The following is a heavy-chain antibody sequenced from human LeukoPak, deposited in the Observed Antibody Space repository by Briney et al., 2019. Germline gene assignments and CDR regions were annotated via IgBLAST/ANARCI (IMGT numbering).Heavy chain of an antibody. CDR2: IYHSGST. CDR3: ARLGRAGWFDP. J-gene: IGHJ5*02. CDR1: GGSISSGGYY. Sequence: SQTLSLTCTVSGGSISSGGYYWSWIRQPPGKGLEWIGYIYHSGSTYYNPSLKSRVTISVDRSKNQFSLKLSSVTAADTAVYYCARLGRAGWFDPWGQGTLVTVSS. V-gene: IGHV4-30-2*01. D-gene: IGHD6-19*01.